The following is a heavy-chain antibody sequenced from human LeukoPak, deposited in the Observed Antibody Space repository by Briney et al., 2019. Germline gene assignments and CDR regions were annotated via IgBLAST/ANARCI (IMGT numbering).Heavy chain of an antibody. Sequence: PSETLSLTCTVSGDSISSSTYYWGWIRQPPRKGLEWIGSIYYAGRTYFNPSLKSRVTISVDTSKSQFSLKLSSVTAADTAVYFCARLTDYFDSSGSYYFDYWGQGTLVTVSS. CDR1: GDSISSSTYY. CDR2: IYYAGRT. CDR3: ARLTDYFDSSGSYYFDY. J-gene: IGHJ4*02. D-gene: IGHD3-22*01. V-gene: IGHV4-39*01.